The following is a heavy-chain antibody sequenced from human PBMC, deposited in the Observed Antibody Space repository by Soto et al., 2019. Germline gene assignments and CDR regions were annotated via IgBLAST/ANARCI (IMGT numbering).Heavy chain of an antibody. CDR2: ISGSGGST. CDR3: AKDGKRWLQKYNWFDP. V-gene: IGHV3-23*01. D-gene: IGHD5-12*01. Sequence: GESLKISCAASGFTFSSYAMSWVRQAPGKGLEWVSAISGSGGSTYYADSVKGRFTISRDNSKNTLYLQMNSLRAEDTAVYYCAKDGKRWLQKYNWFDPWGQGTLVTVSS. J-gene: IGHJ5*02. CDR1: GFTFSSYA.